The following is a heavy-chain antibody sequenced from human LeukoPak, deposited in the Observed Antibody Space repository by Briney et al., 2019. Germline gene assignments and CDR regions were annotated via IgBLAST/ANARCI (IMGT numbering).Heavy chain of an antibody. CDR1: GGSIRNYY. V-gene: IGHV4-59*01. J-gene: IGHJ4*02. CDR2: IYDSKST. Sequence: SETLSLTCTVSGGSIRNYYWSWIRQPPGKGLEWIGYIYDSKSTNYNPSLKSRVTISVDTSKNQFSLKLSSVTAADTAVYYCARGRLFTIGGGYYFDYWGQGTLVTVSS. D-gene: IGHD3-10*01. CDR3: ARGRLFTIGGGYYFDY.